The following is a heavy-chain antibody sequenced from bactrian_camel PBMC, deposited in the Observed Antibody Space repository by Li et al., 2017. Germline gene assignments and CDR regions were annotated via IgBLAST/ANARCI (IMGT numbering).Heavy chain of an antibody. CDR3: AAAPYVGASGYCYAHLVTEYSN. J-gene: IGHJ4*01. CDR2: LDNGDGST. D-gene: IGHD1*01. CDR1: GSDYDRSC. V-gene: IGHV3S31*01. Sequence: DVQLVESGGGSVQTGGSLRLSCASEGSDYDRSCMGWFRQTPGKEREAVANLDNGDGSTKYADPVKGRFTISKDNAKNTLYLQMNSLKLEDTAMYYCAAAPYVGASGYCYAHLVTEYSNSGQGTQVTVS.